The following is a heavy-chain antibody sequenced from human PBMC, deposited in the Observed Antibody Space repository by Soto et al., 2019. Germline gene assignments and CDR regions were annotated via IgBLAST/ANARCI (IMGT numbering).Heavy chain of an antibody. CDR2: ISYDGNNK. D-gene: IGHD6-13*01. CDR3: ARDYSSGWCLDY. V-gene: IGHV3-30-3*01. Sequence: QVQLVESGGGVVQPGNSLRLSCAGAGFPFSEEAMHWVRQAPGKVLEWVAAISYDGNNKNHADSVKGRFTVSRDNSNNTLYLQIYSLRPEDTAVYYCARDYSSGWCLDYCGQGSLVTVSS. CDR1: GFPFSEEA. J-gene: IGHJ4*02.